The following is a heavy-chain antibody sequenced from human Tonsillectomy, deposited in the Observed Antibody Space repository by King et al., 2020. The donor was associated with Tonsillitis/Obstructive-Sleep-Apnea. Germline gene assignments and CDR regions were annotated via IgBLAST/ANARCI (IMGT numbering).Heavy chain of an antibody. J-gene: IGHJ4*02. V-gene: IGHV3-7*04. CDR2: IKQDGSEK. CDR1: GFISSNYW. CDR3: ARDPTGDY. Sequence: EVQLVESGGGLVQPGGSLRLSCDASGFISSNYWMSWVRQAPGKGMEWVANIKQDGSEKYYVDSVKGRFTIPRDNAQNSLHLQMNSLRPEDTAVYYCARDPTGDYWGQGTLVTVSS. D-gene: IGHD7-27*01.